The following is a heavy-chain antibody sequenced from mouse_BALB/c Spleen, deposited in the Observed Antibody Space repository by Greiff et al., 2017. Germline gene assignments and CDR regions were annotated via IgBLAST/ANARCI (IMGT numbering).Heavy chain of an antibody. D-gene: IGHD4-1*01. CDR1: GFTFSSYG. J-gene: IGHJ3*01. V-gene: IGHV5-6*01. CDR2: ISSGGSYT. Sequence: EVKVVESGGDLVKPGGSLKLSCAASGFTFSSYGMSWVRQTPDKRLEWVATISSGGSYTYYPDSVKGRFTISRDNAKNTLYLQMSSLKSEDTAMYYCARPQRTGTSLFAYWGQGTLVTVSA. CDR3: ARPQRTGTSLFAY.